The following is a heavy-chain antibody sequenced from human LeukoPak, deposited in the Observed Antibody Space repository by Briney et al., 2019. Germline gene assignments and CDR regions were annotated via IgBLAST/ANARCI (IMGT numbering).Heavy chain of an antibody. V-gene: IGHV3-23*01. Sequence: GSLRLSCAASGFTFSSYAITWVRQAPGKGLEWVWVISGSGGRTCYTDSVKGRFTISTDNSKNTLYLQMSSLRAEDTAVYYCAKDRGGGNLDFDYWGQGTLVTVSS. D-gene: IGHD2-15*01. CDR2: ISGSGGRT. J-gene: IGHJ4*02. CDR1: GFTFSSYA. CDR3: AKDRGGGNLDFDY.